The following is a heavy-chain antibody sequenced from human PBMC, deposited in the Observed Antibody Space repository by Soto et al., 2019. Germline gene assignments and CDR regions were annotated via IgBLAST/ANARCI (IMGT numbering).Heavy chain of an antibody. Sequence: GGSLRLSCAASGFTFSSYGMHWASQGPGKGLEWVAVIWYDGSNKVYADSVKGRFTISKDNSKNTLYLQMNSVRAEDTAVYYCARASTGDYDFWSGYHPRGVDPWGQGTLVTVSS. V-gene: IGHV3-33*01. CDR2: IWYDGSNK. J-gene: IGHJ5*02. CDR1: GFTFSSYG. CDR3: ARASTGDYDFWSGYHPRGVDP. D-gene: IGHD3-3*01.